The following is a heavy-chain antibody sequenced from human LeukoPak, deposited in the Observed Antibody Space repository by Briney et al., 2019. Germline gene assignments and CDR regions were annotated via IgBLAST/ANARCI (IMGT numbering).Heavy chain of an antibody. V-gene: IGHV4-34*01. D-gene: IGHD6-13*01. CDR1: GGSISSYY. Sequence: SETLSLTCTVSGGSISSYYWTWIRQPPGKGLEWIGEINHSGSTNYNPSLKSRVTISVDTSKNQFSLKLSSVTAADTAVYYCARLPGIAAAGRNWGQGTLVTVSS. CDR2: INHSGST. J-gene: IGHJ4*02. CDR3: ARLPGIAAAGRN.